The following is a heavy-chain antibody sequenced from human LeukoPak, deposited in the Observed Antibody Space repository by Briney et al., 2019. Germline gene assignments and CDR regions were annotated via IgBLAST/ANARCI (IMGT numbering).Heavy chain of an antibody. J-gene: IGHJ6*03. V-gene: IGHV3-30*04. CDR1: GFTFSSYA. CDR3: AIIPNTATYYYYMDV. D-gene: IGHD2-2*02. Sequence: GGSLRLSCAASGFTFSSYAMHWVRQAPGKGLEWVAVISYDGSNKYYADSVKGRFTISRDNAKNSLYLQMNSLRAEDTAVYYCAIIPNTATYYYYMDVWGKGTTVTVSS. CDR2: ISYDGSNK.